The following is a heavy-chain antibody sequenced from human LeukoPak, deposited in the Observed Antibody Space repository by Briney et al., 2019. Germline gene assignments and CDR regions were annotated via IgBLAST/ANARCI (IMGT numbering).Heavy chain of an antibody. V-gene: IGHV3-30*18. CDR2: ISYDGSNK. CDR1: GFTFSSYG. D-gene: IGHD3-22*01. Sequence: GGSLRLSCAASGFTFSSYGMHWVRQAPGKGLEWVAVISYDGSNKYYADSVKGRFTISRDNSKNTLYLQMNSLRAEDTAVYYCAKDTGYDSSGYPLRYYYYGMDVWGQGTTVTVS. J-gene: IGHJ6*02. CDR3: AKDTGYDSSGYPLRYYYYGMDV.